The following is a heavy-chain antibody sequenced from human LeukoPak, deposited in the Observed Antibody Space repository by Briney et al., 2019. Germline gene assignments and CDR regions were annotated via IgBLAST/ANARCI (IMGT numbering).Heavy chain of an antibody. D-gene: IGHD3-3*01. CDR3: AKTDYDFWSGHDAFDI. V-gene: IGHV3-30*02. Sequence: GGSLRLSCAASGFTFRTYWMSWVRQAPGKGLEWVAFIRYDGSNKYYADSVKGRFTISRDNSKNTLYLQMNSLRAEDTAVYYCAKTDYDFWSGHDAFDIWGQGTMVTVSS. J-gene: IGHJ3*02. CDR2: IRYDGSNK. CDR1: GFTFRTYW.